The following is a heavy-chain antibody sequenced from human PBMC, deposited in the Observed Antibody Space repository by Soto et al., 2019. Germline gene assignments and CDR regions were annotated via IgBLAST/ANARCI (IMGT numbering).Heavy chain of an antibody. V-gene: IGHV1-18*01. CDR3: ARDLSEDIVVVPATNWFDP. J-gene: IGHJ5*02. CDR1: GYTFTSYG. D-gene: IGHD2-2*01. CDR2: ISAYNGNT. Sequence: ASVKVSCKASGYTFTSYGISWVRQAPGQGLEWMGWISAYNGNTNYAQKLQGRVTMTTDTSTSTAYMELRSLRSDDTAVYYCARDLSEDIVVVPATNWFDPWGQGTLVTVSS.